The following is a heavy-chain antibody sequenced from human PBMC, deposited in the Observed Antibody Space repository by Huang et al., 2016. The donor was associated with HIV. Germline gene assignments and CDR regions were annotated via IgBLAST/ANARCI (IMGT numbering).Heavy chain of an antibody. CDR1: GFSFGRYN. Sequence: QLVESGGGLVRPGGSLRISCATSGFSFGRYNMNWVRQAPGEGREWGSFISVSRNYIGYADSGKGRFTISRDNVKKSLDLQMHSLRADDTAVYYCARAYCGGDCYPGVTYRNGMDVWGQGTTVTVSS. CDR2: ISVSRNYI. V-gene: IGHV3-21*01. D-gene: IGHD2-21*02. CDR3: ARAYCGGDCYPGVTYRNGMDV. J-gene: IGHJ6*02.